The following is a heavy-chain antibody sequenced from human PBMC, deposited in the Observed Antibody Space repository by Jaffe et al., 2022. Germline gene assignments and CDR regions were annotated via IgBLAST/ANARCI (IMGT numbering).Heavy chain of an antibody. CDR3: ARDRSYYGSGSYLVAFDI. J-gene: IGHJ3*02. D-gene: IGHD3-10*01. Sequence: QVQLQESGPGLVKPSQTLSLTCTVSGGSISSGSYYWSWIRQPAGKGLEWIGRIYTSGSTNYNPSLKSRVTISVDTSKNQFSLKLSSVTAADTAVYYCARDRSYYGSGSYLVAFDIWGQGTMVTVSS. CDR2: IYTSGST. CDR1: GGSISSGSYY. V-gene: IGHV4-61*02.